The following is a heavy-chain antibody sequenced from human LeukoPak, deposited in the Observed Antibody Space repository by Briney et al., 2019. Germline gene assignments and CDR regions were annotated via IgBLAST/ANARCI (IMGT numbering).Heavy chain of an antibody. CDR3: AKVDMASYFDWLLSPYYFDY. V-gene: IGHV3-11*01. J-gene: IGHJ4*02. D-gene: IGHD3-9*01. CDR2: ISSSGSPI. Sequence: PGGSLRLSCATSGFTFSDYYMSWIRQAPGKGLEWVSYISSSGSPIYYADSVKGRFTISRDNSKNTLYLQMNSLRAEDTAVYYCAKVDMASYFDWLLSPYYFDYWGQGTLVTVSS. CDR1: GFTFSDYY.